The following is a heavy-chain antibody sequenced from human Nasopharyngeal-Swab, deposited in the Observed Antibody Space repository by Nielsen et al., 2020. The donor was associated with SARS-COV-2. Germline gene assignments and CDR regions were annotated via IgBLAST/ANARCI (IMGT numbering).Heavy chain of an antibody. D-gene: IGHD3-3*02. CDR1: GFTVSRNY. Sequence: GGSLRLSCAASGFTVSRNYMTWVRQAPGKGLEWVSVIYSGGDTYYADSVKGRFTISRDNSKNTLYLQMNSLRAEDTAVYYCARDLSGYYYTMGVWGRGTTVTVSS. CDR2: IYSGGDT. CDR3: ARDLSGYYYTMGV. V-gene: IGHV3-53*01. J-gene: IGHJ6*02.